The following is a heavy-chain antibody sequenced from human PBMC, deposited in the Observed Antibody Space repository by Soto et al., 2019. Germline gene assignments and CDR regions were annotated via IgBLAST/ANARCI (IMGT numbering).Heavy chain of an antibody. CDR1: GGSISSYY. J-gene: IGHJ6*02. CDR2: IYYSGST. Sequence: SDTLSLTCTVSGGSISSYYWSWIRQPPGKGLEWIGYIYYSGSTNYNPSLKSRVTISVDTSKNQFSLKLSSVTAADTAVYYCARDEYGSRMDIGGQGTTVNVSS. CDR3: ARDEYGSRMDI. D-gene: IGHD3-10*01. V-gene: IGHV4-59*01.